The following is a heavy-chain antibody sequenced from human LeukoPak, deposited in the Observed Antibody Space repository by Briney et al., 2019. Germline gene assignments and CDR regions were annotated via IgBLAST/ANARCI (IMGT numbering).Heavy chain of an antibody. J-gene: IGHJ2*01. D-gene: IGHD3-22*01. Sequence: PGGSLRLSCAASGFTFSSYWMSWVRQAPGKGLEWVANIKQDGSEKYYVDSVKGRFTISRDNAKNSLYLQMNSLRAEDTAVYYCAREGYYDNSGYYRYFDLWGRGTLVTVSS. CDR2: IKQDGSEK. CDR1: GFTFSSYW. V-gene: IGHV3-7*01. CDR3: AREGYYDNSGYYRYFDL.